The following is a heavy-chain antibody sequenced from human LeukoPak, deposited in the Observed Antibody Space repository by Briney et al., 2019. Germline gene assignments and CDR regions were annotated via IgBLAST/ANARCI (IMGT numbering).Heavy chain of an antibody. CDR3: ARVRMPCSSTSCPELYNWFDP. CDR1: GGTFSSYA. CDR2: IIPIFGTA. V-gene: IGHV1-69*05. Sequence: GASVKVSCKASGGTFSSYAISWVRQAPGQGLEWMGGIIPIFGTANYAQKFQGRVTITTDESTSTAYMELSSLRSEDTAVYYCARVRMPCSSTSCPELYNWFDPWGQGTTVTVSS. D-gene: IGHD2-2*01. J-gene: IGHJ5*01.